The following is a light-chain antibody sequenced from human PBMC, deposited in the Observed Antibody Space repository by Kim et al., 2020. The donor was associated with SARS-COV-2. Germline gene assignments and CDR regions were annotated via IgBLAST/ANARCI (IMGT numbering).Light chain of an antibody. J-gene: IGLJ2*01. Sequence: QSALTQPASVSGSPGQSITISCTGTSSDVGGYNFVSWYQQHPGKAPKLMIYDVSDRPSGVSNRFSGSKSGNTASLTISGLQAEDEGDYYCSSYTSISTLVFGGGTQLTVL. CDR2: DVS. CDR1: SSDVGGYNF. V-gene: IGLV2-14*03. CDR3: SSYTSISTLV.